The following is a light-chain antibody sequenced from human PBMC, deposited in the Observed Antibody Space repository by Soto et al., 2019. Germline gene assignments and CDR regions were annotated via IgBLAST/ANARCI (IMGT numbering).Light chain of an antibody. J-gene: IGKJ4*01. V-gene: IGKV1-5*03. CDR1: QSISTW. CDR2: KAS. CDR3: QQYNSYSPLT. Sequence: DIQMTQSPSTLPASVGDRVTITCRANQSISTWLAWYQQKPGKAPNLLIYKASRLETGVPSSFSGRGSGTEFTLTISFLQPDDFATYYCQQYNSYSPLTFGGGTKVDIK.